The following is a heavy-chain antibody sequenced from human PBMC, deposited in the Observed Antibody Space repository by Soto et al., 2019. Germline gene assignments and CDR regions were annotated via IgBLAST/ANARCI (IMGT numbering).Heavy chain of an antibody. V-gene: IGHV4-4*02. Sequence: QGHLQESGPGLVKPSGTLSLTCAVSGASISSSNWWSWVRQPPGKGLERIGEIYHIGITKYNASLKSRVTISLNKLTNQFSLNLTSVTAADTAVYYCAKVGTYNWFDPWGHGTLVTVSS. CDR3: AKVGTYNWFDP. J-gene: IGHJ5*02. D-gene: IGHD1-1*01. CDR1: GASISSSNW. CDR2: IYHIGIT.